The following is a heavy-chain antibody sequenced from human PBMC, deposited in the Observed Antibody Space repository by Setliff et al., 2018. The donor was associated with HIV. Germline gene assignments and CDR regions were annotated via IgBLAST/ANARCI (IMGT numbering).Heavy chain of an antibody. J-gene: IGHJ4*02. D-gene: IGHD7-27*01. CDR1: GYTFTSYA. V-gene: IGHV1-3*01. Sequence: ASVKVSCKASGYTFTSYAMHWVRQAPGQRLEWMGWINAGNGNTKYSQKFQGRVTITRDTSTSTVYMELSSLRSEDTAVYYCARDPLDGDGPFDYWGQGTLVTVSS. CDR2: INAGNGNT. CDR3: ARDPLDGDGPFDY.